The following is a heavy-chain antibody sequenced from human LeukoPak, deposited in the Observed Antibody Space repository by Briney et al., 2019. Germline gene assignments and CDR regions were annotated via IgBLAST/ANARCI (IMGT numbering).Heavy chain of an antibody. CDR1: GGSISSGGYS. V-gene: IGHV4-30-2*01. Sequence: PSQTLSLTCAVSGGSISSGGYSWSWIRQPPGKGLEWIGYIYHSGSTYYNPSLKSRVTISVDTSKNQFSLKLSSVTAADTAVYYCARDGMGAIGYWGQGTLVTVSS. J-gene: IGHJ4*02. CDR3: ARDGMGAIGY. D-gene: IGHD1-26*01. CDR2: IYHSGST.